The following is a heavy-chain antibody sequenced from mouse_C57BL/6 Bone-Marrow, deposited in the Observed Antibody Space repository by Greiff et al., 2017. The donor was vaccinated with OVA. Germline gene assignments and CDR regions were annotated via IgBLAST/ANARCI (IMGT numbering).Heavy chain of an antibody. Sequence: VQLQQPGAELVKPGASVKMSCKASGYTFTSYWITWVKQRPGQGLEWIGDIYPGSGSTNYNEKFKSKATLTVDTSSSTAYMQLSSLTSEDSAVYYCARRDGNYSFYYAMDYWGQGTSVTVSS. CDR1: GYTFTSYW. V-gene: IGHV1-55*01. CDR3: ARRDGNYSFYYAMDY. CDR2: IYPGSGST. J-gene: IGHJ4*01. D-gene: IGHD2-1*01.